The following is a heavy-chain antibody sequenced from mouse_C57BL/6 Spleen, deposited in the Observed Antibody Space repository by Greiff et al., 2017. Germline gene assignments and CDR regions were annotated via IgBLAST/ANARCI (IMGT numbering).Heavy chain of an antibody. D-gene: IGHD2-4*01. CDR2: INYDGSST. Sequence: DVMLVGSEGGLVQPGSSMKLSCTASGFTFSDYYMAWVRQVPEKGLEWVANINYDGSSTYYLDSLKSRFIISRDNAKNILYLQMSSLKSEDTATYYCARGGNDYDVWFAYWGQGTLVTVSA. CDR3: ARGGNDYDVWFAY. J-gene: IGHJ3*01. V-gene: IGHV5-16*01. CDR1: GFTFSDYY.